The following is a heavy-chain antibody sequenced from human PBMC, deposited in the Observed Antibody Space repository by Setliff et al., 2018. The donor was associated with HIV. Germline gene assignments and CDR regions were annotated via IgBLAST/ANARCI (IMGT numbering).Heavy chain of an antibody. D-gene: IGHD1-26*01. Sequence: VGSLRLSCAASGFSFSGNAMSWVRQAPGKGLEWVSGIVGGGGRTYYADSVKGRLTISRDISKNTLYLQMNSLRAEDTAVYYCARGYLISGTQKSYYMDVWGKGTTVTVSS. CDR1: GFSFSGNA. V-gene: IGHV3-23*01. CDR3: ARGYLISGTQKSYYMDV. CDR2: IVGGGGRT. J-gene: IGHJ6*03.